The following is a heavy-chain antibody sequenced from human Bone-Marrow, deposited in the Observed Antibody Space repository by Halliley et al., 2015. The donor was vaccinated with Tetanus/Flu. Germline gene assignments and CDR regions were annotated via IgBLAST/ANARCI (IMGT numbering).Heavy chain of an antibody. CDR3: ARNYNSVAFDV. CDR2: IGSSNSNI. CDR1: GFTFRTYT. J-gene: IGHJ3*01. Sequence: SGFTFRTYTINWVRQAPGKGLEWVSCIGSSNSNIYYADSVKGRFTVSRDNAKNSVFLQLNSLGAEDTAVYYCARNYNSVAFDVWGHGTMVSVSS. D-gene: IGHD3-22*01. V-gene: IGHV3-21*01.